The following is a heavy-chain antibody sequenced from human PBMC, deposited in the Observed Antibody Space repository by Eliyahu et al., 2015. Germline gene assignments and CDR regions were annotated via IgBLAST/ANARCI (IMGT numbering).Heavy chain of an antibody. D-gene: IGHD3-16*01. CDR1: GFTFSSYW. CDR3: ATLWGGGWDIDWYFDL. J-gene: IGHJ2*01. Sequence: GGGLVQPGGSLRVSCAASGFTFSSYWMSWVRQAPGKGLEWVANIKQDGSEKYYVDSVKGRFTISRDNAKDSVSLQMNSLRAEDTAVYYCATLWGGGWDIDWYFDLWGRGTLVTVSS. CDR2: IKQDGSEK. V-gene: IGHV3-7*01.